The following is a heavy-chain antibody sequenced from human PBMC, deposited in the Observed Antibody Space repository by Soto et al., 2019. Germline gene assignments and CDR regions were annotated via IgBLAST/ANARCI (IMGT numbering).Heavy chain of an antibody. Sequence: QVQLEQSGAEVEKPGSSVKVSCKPSGGTFKSYVLNWVRQAPGQGLEWMGGIIPFLGSADYAQKFQDRVTSTADESTSTAYLELSSLRSEDSAGYYCAGTQFDTSGYYPAGLELWGQGTLVTVAS. V-gene: IGHV1-69*01. CDR2: IIPFLGSA. CDR3: AGTQFDTSGYYPAGLEL. CDR1: GGTFKSYV. J-gene: IGHJ4*02. D-gene: IGHD3-22*01.